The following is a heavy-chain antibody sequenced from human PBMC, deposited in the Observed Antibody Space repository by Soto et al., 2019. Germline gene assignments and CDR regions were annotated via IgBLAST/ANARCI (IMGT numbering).Heavy chain of an antibody. V-gene: IGHV1-69*13. J-gene: IGHJ4*02. CDR3: ATHDY. Sequence: ASVKVSCKASGYTFTSYGISWVRQAPGQGLEWMGGIIPINGTANYAQKFQGRVTITADESTSTAYMELSSLRSEDTAVYYCATHDYWGQGTLVTVSS. CDR1: GYTFTSYG. CDR2: IIPINGTA.